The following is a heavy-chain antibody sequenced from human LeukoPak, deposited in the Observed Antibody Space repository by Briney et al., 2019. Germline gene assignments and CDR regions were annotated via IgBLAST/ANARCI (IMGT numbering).Heavy chain of an antibody. CDR1: GYTFTSNY. V-gene: IGHV1-2*02. D-gene: IGHD3-9*01. CDR2: INLNSGGT. Sequence: ASVKVSCKAFGYTFTSNYMHWVRQAPGQGLEWMGWINLNSGGTNHAQNFQGRVTMTRDTSITTAYMELSRLRSDDTAVYYCARSPDILTGEKFDYWGQGTLVTVSS. CDR3: ARSPDILTGEKFDY. J-gene: IGHJ4*02.